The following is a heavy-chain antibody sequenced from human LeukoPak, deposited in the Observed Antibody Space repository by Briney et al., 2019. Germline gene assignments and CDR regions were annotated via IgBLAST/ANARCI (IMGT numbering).Heavy chain of an antibody. J-gene: IGHJ2*01. V-gene: IGHV3-13*05. CDR1: VFIYSLCD. D-gene: IGHD3-10*01. CDR3: ARVVRGYWYFDL. CDR2: IGTAGDP. Sequence: GGSLRLSCAAWVFIYSLCDMHWLRRARGKALEGVSAIGTAGDPYYPGSVKGRLTISRENAKNSLYLQMNSLRAGDTAVYYCARVVRGYWYFDLWGRGTLVTVSS.